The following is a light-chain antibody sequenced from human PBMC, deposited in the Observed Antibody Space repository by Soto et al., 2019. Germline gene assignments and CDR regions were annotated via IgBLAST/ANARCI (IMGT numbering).Light chain of an antibody. CDR3: QQSYSTPPGT. J-gene: IGKJ2*01. CDR1: QSISNY. Sequence: DIQMTQSPSSLSASVGDRVTITCRASQSISNYLNWYQQKPGKAPNLLIYDASSLQSGVTSRFSGSGSGTDFTLTISSLQPEDFATYYCQQSYSTPPGTFGQGTKLEI. V-gene: IGKV1-39*01. CDR2: DAS.